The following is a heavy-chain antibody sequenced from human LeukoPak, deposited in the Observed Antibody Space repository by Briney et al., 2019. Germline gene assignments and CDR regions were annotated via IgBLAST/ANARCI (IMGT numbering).Heavy chain of an antibody. CDR3: ARVYYYDSSGYPYYFDY. Sequence: GGSLRLSCAASGFTFSTYAMHWVRQAPGKGLEWVAVIPYDGSNKYYADSVKGRFTISRENSKNRLYLQMNSLRSEDTAVYYCARVYYYDSSGYPYYFDYWGQGTLVTVSS. CDR1: GFTFSTYA. D-gene: IGHD3-22*01. V-gene: IGHV3-30*04. J-gene: IGHJ4*02. CDR2: IPYDGSNK.